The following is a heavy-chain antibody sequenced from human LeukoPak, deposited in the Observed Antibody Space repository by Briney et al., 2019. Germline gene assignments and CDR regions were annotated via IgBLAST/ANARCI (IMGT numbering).Heavy chain of an antibody. J-gene: IGHJ4*02. D-gene: IGHD5-18*01. CDR3: ARQPTAMAKSYFDP. V-gene: IGHV4-59*08. CDR2: IYYSGST. CDR1: GGSISSYY. Sequence: DPSETLSLTCTVSGGSISSYYWSWIRQPPGKGLEWIGYIYYSGSTNYNPSLKSRVTISVDTSKNQFSLKLNSVTAADTAVYYCARQPTAMAKSYFDPWGQGTLVTVSS.